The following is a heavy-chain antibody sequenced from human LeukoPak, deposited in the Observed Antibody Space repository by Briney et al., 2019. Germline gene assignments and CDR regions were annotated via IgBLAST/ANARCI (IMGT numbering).Heavy chain of an antibody. CDR2: IYYTGST. D-gene: IGHD3-10*01. V-gene: IGHV4-59*08. CDR1: GGSLTNYY. J-gene: IGHJ4*02. CDR3: ARLSPHYDSGGEFDS. Sequence: SETLSLTCTVSGGSLTNYYWSWIRPPPGRGPEFVAYIYYTGSTYYNPSLNSRVTISLNTSKNQFSLTLTSVTAADTAVYFCARLSPHYDSGGEFDSWGQGSLVTVSS.